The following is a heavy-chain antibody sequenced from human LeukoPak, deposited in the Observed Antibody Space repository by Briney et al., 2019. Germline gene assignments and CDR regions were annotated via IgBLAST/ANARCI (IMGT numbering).Heavy chain of an antibody. Sequence: PSQTLSLTXTVSGGSISSGSYYWSWIRQPAGKGLEWIGRIYTSGTTNYNPSLKSRATISVDTSKNQFSLKLSSVTAADTAVYYCARGSGYLLDRDYWGQGTLVTVSS. CDR1: GGSISSGSYY. CDR2: IYTSGTT. J-gene: IGHJ4*02. CDR3: ARGSGYLLDRDY. V-gene: IGHV4-61*02. D-gene: IGHD3-22*01.